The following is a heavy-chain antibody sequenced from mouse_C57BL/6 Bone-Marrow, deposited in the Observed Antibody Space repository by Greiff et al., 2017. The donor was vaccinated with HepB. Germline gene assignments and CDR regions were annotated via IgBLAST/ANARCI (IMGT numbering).Heavy chain of an antibody. D-gene: IGHD2-3*01. CDR2: IDPEDGDT. J-gene: IGHJ4*01. CDR3: ARRGWLLFYYAMDY. CDR1: GFNIKDYY. Sequence: VQLKQSGAELVKPGASVKLSCTASGFNIKDYYMHWVKQRTEQGLEWIGRIDPEDGDTKYAPKFQGKATITADTSSNTAYLQLSSLTSEDTAVYYGARRGWLLFYYAMDYWGQGTSVTVSS. V-gene: IGHV14-2*01.